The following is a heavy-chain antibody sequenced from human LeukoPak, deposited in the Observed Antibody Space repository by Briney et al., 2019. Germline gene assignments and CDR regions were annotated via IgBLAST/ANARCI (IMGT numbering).Heavy chain of an antibody. D-gene: IGHD3-16*02. CDR1: GGSISSYY. Sequence: SETLSLTCTVSGGSISSYYWSWIRQPPGKGLGWIGYIYYSGSTNYNPSLKSRVTISVDTSKNQFSLKLSSVTAADTAVYYCARGYPFYYYGMDVWGQGTTVTVSS. CDR3: ARGYPFYYYGMDV. V-gene: IGHV4-59*01. CDR2: IYYSGST. J-gene: IGHJ6*02.